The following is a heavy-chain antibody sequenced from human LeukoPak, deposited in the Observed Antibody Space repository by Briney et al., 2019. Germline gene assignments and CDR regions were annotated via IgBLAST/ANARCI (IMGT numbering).Heavy chain of an antibody. Sequence: AGVSLRLSCAASGFTFRSYAVHWVPQAPGKGREWVAGISCDASNKYYADSVKGRFTISRDNSKNTLALQMNSLRAEDTAVYYCARDPYDSSGYPMGYWGQGTLVTVSS. V-gene: IGHV3-30-3*01. CDR1: GFTFRSYA. J-gene: IGHJ4*02. D-gene: IGHD3-22*01. CDR2: ISCDASNK. CDR3: ARDPYDSSGYPMGY.